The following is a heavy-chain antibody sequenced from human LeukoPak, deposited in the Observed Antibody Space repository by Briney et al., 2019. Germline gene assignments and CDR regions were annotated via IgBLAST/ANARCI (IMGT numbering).Heavy chain of an antibody. D-gene: IGHD2-15*01. CDR2: ILYSGST. Sequence: PSETLSLTCTVSGGSISSSGFFWGWIRQPPGRGLDWIGSILYSGSTYYNPSLKSRVTISVATSKNQFSLKLSSVTAADTAVYYCARQRRYCSGGSCYRDVGYWGQGTLVTVSS. CDR1: GGSISSSGFF. J-gene: IGHJ4*02. CDR3: ARQRRYCSGGSCYRDVGY. V-gene: IGHV4-39*01.